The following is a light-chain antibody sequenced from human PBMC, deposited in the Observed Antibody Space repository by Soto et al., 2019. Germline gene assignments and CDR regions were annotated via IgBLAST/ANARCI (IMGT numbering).Light chain of an antibody. CDR3: QHYRTS. V-gene: IGKV3-20*01. J-gene: IGKJ4*01. Sequence: EVVLTQSPGTLSLSPGERATLSCRASQGVSSSYLAWYQQKPGQPPRLLIYGASSRATGIPDRFSGSGSGTDFTPTITRLEPEDFAVYYCQHYRTSFGGGTKVEIK. CDR1: QGVSSSY. CDR2: GAS.